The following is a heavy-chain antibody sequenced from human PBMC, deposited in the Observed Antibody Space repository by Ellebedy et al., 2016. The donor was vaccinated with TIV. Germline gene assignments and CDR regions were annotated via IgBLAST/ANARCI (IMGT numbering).Heavy chain of an antibody. CDR2: IKTDGTIS. CDR3: ARGTDPYFDLPNWLDP. D-gene: IGHD2/OR15-2a*01. CDR1: GFTFRNYW. J-gene: IGHJ5*02. V-gene: IGHV3-74*01. Sequence: GESLKISCAASGFTFRNYWMHWVRQAPGKGLVWVSRIKTDGTISDYAASVQGRFTISIDNAKNTLYLQMNNLRAEDTAVYYCARGTDPYFDLPNWLDPWGQGTLVTVSP.